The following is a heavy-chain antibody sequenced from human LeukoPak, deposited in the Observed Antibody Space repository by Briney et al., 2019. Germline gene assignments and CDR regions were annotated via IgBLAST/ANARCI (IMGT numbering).Heavy chain of an antibody. V-gene: IGHV1-69*05. CDR3: ARGGYSYGYYYYYMDV. J-gene: IGHJ6*03. CDR2: IIPIFGTA. Sequence: SVKVSCKASGGTVSSYAISWVRQAPGQGLEWMGGIIPIFGTANYAQKFQGRVTITTDESTSTAYMELSRLRSEDTAVYYCARGGYSYGYYYYYMDVWGKGTTVTVSS. D-gene: IGHD5-18*01. CDR1: GGTVSSYA.